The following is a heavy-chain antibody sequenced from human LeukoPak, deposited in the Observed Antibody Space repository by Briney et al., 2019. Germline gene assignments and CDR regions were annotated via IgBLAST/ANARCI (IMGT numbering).Heavy chain of an antibody. CDR1: GYSFTAYW. J-gene: IGHJ4*02. Sequence: PGEPLKISCRGSGYSFTAYWIGWVRQMPGKGLEWMGINHLGDSDTRYSPSFQGQVTMSADKSINTAYLQWSSLKASDTAMYYCARRQGCSSTSCPPDSWGQGTLVTVS. CDR3: ARRQGCSSTSCPPDS. V-gene: IGHV5-51*01. D-gene: IGHD2-2*01. CDR2: NHLGDSDT.